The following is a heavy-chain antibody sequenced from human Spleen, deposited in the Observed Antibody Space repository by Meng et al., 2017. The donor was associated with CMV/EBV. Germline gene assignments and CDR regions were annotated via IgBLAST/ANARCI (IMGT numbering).Heavy chain of an antibody. CDR1: GDSISTYY. J-gene: IGHJ6*02. D-gene: IGHD3-3*01. CDR3: ARERGTPVKTYFDFLSGNRYGTDV. V-gene: IGHV4-59*01. CDR2: IHYSGST. Sequence: SETLSLTCTVSGDSISTYYWSWIRQTPGKGLEWIGYIHYSGSTNYNPSLKSRVTLLVDTSKNQFSLRLRSVTAADTAVYYCARERGTPVKTYFDFLSGNRYGTDVWGQGTTVTVSS.